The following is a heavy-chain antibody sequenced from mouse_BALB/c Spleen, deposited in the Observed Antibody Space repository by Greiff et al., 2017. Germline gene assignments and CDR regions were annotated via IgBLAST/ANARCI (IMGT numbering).Heavy chain of an antibody. CDR1: EYEFPSHD. CDR3: ARHKRLRQDRAWFAY. J-gene: IGHJ3*01. CDR2: INSDGGST. Sequence: DVKLVESGGGLVQPGESLKLSCEANEYEFPSHDMSWVRKTPEKRLELVAAINSDGGSTYYPDTMERRFIISRDNTKKTLYLQMSSLRSEDTALYYCARHKRLRQDRAWFAYWGQGTLVTVSA. V-gene: IGHV5-2*01. D-gene: IGHD2-4*01.